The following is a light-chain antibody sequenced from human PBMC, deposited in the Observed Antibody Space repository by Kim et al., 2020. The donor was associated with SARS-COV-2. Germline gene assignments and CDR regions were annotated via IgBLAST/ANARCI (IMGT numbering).Light chain of an antibody. CDR1: SGHSNYA. CDR2: LTSDGSH. Sequence: QLVLTQSPSASASLGASVKLTCTLSSGHSNYAIAWHQQQPEKGPRYLMKLTSDGSHTKGDGIPDRFSGSSSGAERYLTISSLQSEDEADYYCQTWGTGLWVFGGGTQLTVL. V-gene: IGLV4-69*01. CDR3: QTWGTGLWV. J-gene: IGLJ3*02.